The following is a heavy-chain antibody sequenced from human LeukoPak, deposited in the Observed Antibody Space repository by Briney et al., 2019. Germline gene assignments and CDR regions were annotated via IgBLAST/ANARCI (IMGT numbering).Heavy chain of an antibody. Sequence: GASVKVSCRASGGTFSSYAISWVRQAPGQGLEWMGGIIPIFGTANYAQKFQGRVTITADESTSTAYMELSSLRSEDTAVYYCARPAAPGNYYGSGSYPFDYWGQGTLVTVSS. CDR1: GGTFSSYA. J-gene: IGHJ4*02. CDR3: ARPAAPGNYYGSGSYPFDY. CDR2: IIPIFGTA. D-gene: IGHD3-10*01. V-gene: IGHV1-69*13.